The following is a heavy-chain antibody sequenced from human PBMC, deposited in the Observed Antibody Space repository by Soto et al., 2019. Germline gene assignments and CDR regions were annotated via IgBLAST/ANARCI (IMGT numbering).Heavy chain of an antibody. D-gene: IGHD3-10*01. V-gene: IGHV4-4*02. CDR2: INHSGST. J-gene: IGHJ6*02. CDR1: GGSISSSNW. Sequence: SETLSLTCAVSGGSISSSNWWSWVRQPPGKGLEWIGEINHSGSTNYNPSLKSRVTISVDTSKNQFSLKLSSVTAADTAVHYCAKYYYGSRSYYYYGMDVWGQGTTVTVSS. CDR3: AKYYYGSRSYYYYGMDV.